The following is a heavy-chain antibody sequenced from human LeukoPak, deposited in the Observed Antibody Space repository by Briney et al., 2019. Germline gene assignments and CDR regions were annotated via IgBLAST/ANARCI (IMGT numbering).Heavy chain of an antibody. Sequence: GASVKVSCKASGYTFTSYDINWVRQATGQGLEWMGWMNPNSGNTSYAQKFQGRVTMTRNTSISTAYMELSSLRSEDTAVYYCARGWRFLEWLVDYWGQGTLVTVSS. J-gene: IGHJ4*02. V-gene: IGHV1-8*01. CDR1: GYTFTSYD. CDR2: MNPNSGNT. D-gene: IGHD3-3*01. CDR3: ARGWRFLEWLVDY.